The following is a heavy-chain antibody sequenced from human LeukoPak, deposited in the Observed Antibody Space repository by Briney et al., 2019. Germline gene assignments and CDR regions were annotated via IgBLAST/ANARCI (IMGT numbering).Heavy chain of an antibody. CDR3: ARDRIIMVRGVKVLRAGPNAMDV. D-gene: IGHD3-10*01. Sequence: PSETLSLTCTVSGVSINSSTYYWGWIRQPPGKGLEWIGNIYYGETSYYNPSLKSRVTISVDTSKNQFSLKLSSVTAADTAVYYCARDRIIMVRGVKVLRAGPNAMDVWGQGTSVTVSS. CDR2: IYYGETS. J-gene: IGHJ6*02. CDR1: GVSINSSTYY. V-gene: IGHV4-39*07.